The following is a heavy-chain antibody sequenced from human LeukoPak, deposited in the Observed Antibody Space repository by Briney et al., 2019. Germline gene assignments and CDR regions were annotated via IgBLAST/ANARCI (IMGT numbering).Heavy chain of an antibody. CDR2: IWYDGSNK. V-gene: IGHV3-33*06. CDR1: GFTFSSYG. CDR3: AKDGGRGGWYASGYFDY. Sequence: PGRSLRLPCAASGFTFSSYGMHWVRQAPGKGLEWVAVIWYDGSNKYYADSVKGRFTISRDNSKNTLYLQMNSLRAEDTAVYYCAKDGGRGGWYASGYFDYWAREPWSPSPQ. J-gene: IGHJ4*02. D-gene: IGHD6-19*01.